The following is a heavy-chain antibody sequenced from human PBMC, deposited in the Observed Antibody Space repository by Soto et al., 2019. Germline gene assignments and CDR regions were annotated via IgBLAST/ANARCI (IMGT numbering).Heavy chain of an antibody. CDR2: IKEDGSEE. V-gene: IGHV3-7*04. CDR1: GFTISTYW. D-gene: IGHD2-15*01. CDR3: ARGGGSFNL. J-gene: IGHJ4*02. Sequence: GGSLRLSCAASGFTISTYWMTWVRQAPGKGLEWVAGIKEDGSEEKFMDSVKGRFTISRDNAKNSLYLQMNSLRAEDTAVYYCARGGGSFNLWGQGTPVTVSS.